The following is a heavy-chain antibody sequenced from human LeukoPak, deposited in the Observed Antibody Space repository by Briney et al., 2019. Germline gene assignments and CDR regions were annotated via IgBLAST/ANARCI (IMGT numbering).Heavy chain of an antibody. V-gene: IGHV3-23*01. J-gene: IGHJ4*02. CDR2: LSGSGGSP. CDR3: AKRGVVIRVILVGFHKEAYYFDS. D-gene: IGHD3-22*01. CDR1: GITLSNYG. Sequence: PGGSLRLSCAVSGITLSNYGMTWVRQAPGKGLEWVAGLSGSGGSPNYADSVKGRFTVSIDNAKNSLYLQRNSLRAEDTAMYFCAKRGVVIRVILVGFHKEAYYFDSWGQGVLVTVSS.